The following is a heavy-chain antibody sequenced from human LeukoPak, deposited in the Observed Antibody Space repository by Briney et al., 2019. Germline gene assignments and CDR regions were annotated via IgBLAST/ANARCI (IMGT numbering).Heavy chain of an antibody. Sequence: PSETLSLTCTVSGGSISSYYWSWIRQPPGKGLEWIGYIYYSGSTNYNPSLKSRVTISVDTSKNQFSLKLSSVTAADTAVYYCARGRRGGSYYRGYYFDYWGQGTLVTVSS. CDR3: ARGRRGGSYYRGYYFDY. V-gene: IGHV4-59*08. J-gene: IGHJ4*02. CDR1: GGSISSYY. D-gene: IGHD1-26*01. CDR2: IYYSGST.